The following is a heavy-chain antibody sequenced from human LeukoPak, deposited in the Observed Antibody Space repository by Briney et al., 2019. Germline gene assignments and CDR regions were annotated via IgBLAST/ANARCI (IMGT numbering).Heavy chain of an antibody. Sequence: SETLSLTCTVSGGSISSSSYYWGWIRQPPGKGLEWIGYIYYSGSTNYNPSLKSRVTISVDTSKNQFSLKLSSVTAADTAVYYCARRRGGYSAFDIWGQGTMVTVSS. D-gene: IGHD1-26*01. V-gene: IGHV4-61*05. CDR2: IYYSGST. CDR1: GGSISSSSYY. J-gene: IGHJ3*02. CDR3: ARRRGGYSAFDI.